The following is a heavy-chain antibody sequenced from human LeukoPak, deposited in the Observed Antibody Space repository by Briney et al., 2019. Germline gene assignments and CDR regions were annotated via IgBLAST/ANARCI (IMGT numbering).Heavy chain of an antibody. CDR3: ARLDSSGWYSYFDY. J-gene: IGHJ4*02. D-gene: IGHD6-19*01. CDR2: TYYSGST. Sequence: PSDTLSLTCTVSGGSISSYYWSWIRQPPGKGLEWIGYTYYSGSTNYNPSLKSRITISVATSKNQYPLKLSSVTAADTAVYYCARLDSSGWYSYFDYWGQGTLVTVSS. V-gene: IGHV4-59*07. CDR1: GGSISSYY.